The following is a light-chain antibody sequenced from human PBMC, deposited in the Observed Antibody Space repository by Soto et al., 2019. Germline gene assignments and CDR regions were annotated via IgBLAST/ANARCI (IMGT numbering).Light chain of an antibody. V-gene: IGLV2-8*01. CDR3: SSYAGNFHFV. Sequence: QSVLTQPASVSGSPGQSITISCTGTSSDVGAYNHVSWYQHHPGKAPKLMIYEVNKRPSGVPGRLSASKSGNTASLTISGLQAEDEADYYCSSYAGNFHFVFGSGTKLTVL. CDR1: SSDVGAYNH. CDR2: EVN. J-gene: IGLJ1*01.